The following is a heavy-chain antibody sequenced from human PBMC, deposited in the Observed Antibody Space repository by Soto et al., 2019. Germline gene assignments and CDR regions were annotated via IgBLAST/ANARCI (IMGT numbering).Heavy chain of an antibody. J-gene: IGHJ5*02. CDR1: GGSISSGDYY. V-gene: IGHV4-61*08. CDR2: IYYSGST. D-gene: IGHD2-15*01. CDR3: ARETLGYCSGGSCYNWFDP. Sequence: SETLSLTCTVSGGSISSGDYYWSWIRQPPGKGLEWIGYIYYSGSTNYNPSLKSRVTISVDTSKNQFSLKLSSVTAADTAVYYCARETLGYCSGGSCYNWFDPWGQGTLVTVSS.